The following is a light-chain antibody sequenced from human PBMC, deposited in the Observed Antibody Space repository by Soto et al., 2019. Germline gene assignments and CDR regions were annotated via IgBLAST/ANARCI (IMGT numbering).Light chain of an antibody. Sequence: QSALTQPASVSGSPGQSITISCTGTSSDIGDYDYVSWYQHLPGKAPKLLIFGVTHRPSGVSDRFSGSKSGNTGSLTISGVRPEDEADYYCCSYTDIALDVVFGGGTKLTVL. V-gene: IGLV2-14*01. J-gene: IGLJ2*01. CDR3: CSYTDIALDVV. CDR1: SSDIGDYDY. CDR2: GVT.